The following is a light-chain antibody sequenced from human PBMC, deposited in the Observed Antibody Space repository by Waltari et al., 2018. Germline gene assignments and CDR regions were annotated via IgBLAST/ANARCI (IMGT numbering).Light chain of an antibody. Sequence: QSALAQPRSMSGSPGQSVAISCTGTSSDVGGYNFVSWYQQHPDKAPKLIIYDVNNRPSGVPDRFSGSKAGNTASLTIFGLQAEDEAHYYCWSYVGGNTYWVFGGGTKLTVL. V-gene: IGLV2-11*01. CDR1: SSDVGGYNF. CDR2: DVN. J-gene: IGLJ3*02. CDR3: WSYVGGNTYWV.